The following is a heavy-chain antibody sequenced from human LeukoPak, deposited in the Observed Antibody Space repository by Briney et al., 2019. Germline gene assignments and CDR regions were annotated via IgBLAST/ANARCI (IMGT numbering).Heavy chain of an antibody. J-gene: IGHJ5*02. CDR1: GGTFSSYA. V-gene: IGHV1-2*02. CDR2: INPNSGGT. D-gene: IGHD6-6*01. CDR3: ARGNIATRRGENWFDP. Sequence: ASVKVSCKASGGTFSSYAISWVRQAPGQGLEWMGWINPNSGGTNYAQKFQGRVTMTRDTSISTAYMELSSLRSDDTAVFYCARGNIATRRGENWFDPWGQGTLVTVSS.